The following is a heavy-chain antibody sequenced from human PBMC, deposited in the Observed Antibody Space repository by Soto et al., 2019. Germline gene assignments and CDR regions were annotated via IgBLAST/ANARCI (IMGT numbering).Heavy chain of an antibody. CDR1: GFVFSDYV. D-gene: IGHD1-7*01. CDR3: TRVRIPGTINPAF. V-gene: IGHV3-48*01. J-gene: IGHJ4*02. CDR2: INSGGTTV. Sequence: GGSLRLSCTTSGFVFSDYVMNWVRQAPGKGLEWVAYINSGGTTVYYTEYVKGRFTISRENSNGSLFLQMNSLRREDTGVYYCTRVRIPGTINPAFWGQGTLVTVSS.